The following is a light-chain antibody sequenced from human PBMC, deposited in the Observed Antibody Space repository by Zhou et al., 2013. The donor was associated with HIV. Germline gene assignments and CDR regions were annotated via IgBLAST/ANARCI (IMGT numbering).Light chain of an antibody. J-gene: IGKJ1*01. CDR3: QQYYNYPPT. CDR2: ASS. V-gene: IGKV1-8*01. CDR1: QGISGY. Sequence: AIRMTQSPSSLSASTGDRVNITCRASQGISGYLAWYQQKAGKAPKLLIYASSTLQSAVPSRFSGSGSGTDFTLTISCLQSEDSAIYYCQQYYNYPPTFGQGTEGGHQT.